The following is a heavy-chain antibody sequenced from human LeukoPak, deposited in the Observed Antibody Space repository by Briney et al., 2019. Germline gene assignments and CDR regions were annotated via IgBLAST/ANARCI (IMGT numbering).Heavy chain of an antibody. J-gene: IGHJ4*02. CDR1: GFTFSDTW. V-gene: IGHV3-7*01. Sequence: GGSLRLSCAASGFTFSDTWMHWVRQAPGKGLEWVATIKHDGSEDYYLDSVKGRFTISRDNAKSSMWLQMNSLRAEDTAVYYCARAGGYCGRISCPYYFDYWGQGSLVTVSS. CDR2: IKHDGSED. CDR3: ARAGGYCGRISCPYYFDY. D-gene: IGHD2-15*01.